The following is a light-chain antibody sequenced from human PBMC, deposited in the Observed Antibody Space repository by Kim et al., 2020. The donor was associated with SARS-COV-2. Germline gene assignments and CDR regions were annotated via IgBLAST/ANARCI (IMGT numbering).Light chain of an antibody. CDR3: QQYAGSPWT. V-gene: IGKV3-20*01. CDR2: GAS. CDR1: QSVSSSY. Sequence: SPEERAPPSCRASQSVSSSYLAWYQHKPGQAPRLLVYGASNRATGIPDRFSGSGSGTDFTLTIGRLEPEDFAVYYCQQYAGSPWTFGQGTKVDIK. J-gene: IGKJ1*01.